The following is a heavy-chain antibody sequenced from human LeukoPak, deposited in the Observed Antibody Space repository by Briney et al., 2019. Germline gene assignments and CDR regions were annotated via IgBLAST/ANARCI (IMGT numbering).Heavy chain of an antibody. V-gene: IGHV3-23*01. CDR3: AKVRYVGFYFDT. CDR1: GFTFNNYA. CDR2: ISGSGDTT. Sequence: GGSLRLSCAASGFTFNNYAMNWVRQAAGKGLEWVSSISGSGDTTYADSVKGRFTISRDNSNNTLYLQMNSLRAEDTALYYCAKVRYVGFYFDTWGQGTLVTVSS. D-gene: IGHD3-9*01. J-gene: IGHJ4*02.